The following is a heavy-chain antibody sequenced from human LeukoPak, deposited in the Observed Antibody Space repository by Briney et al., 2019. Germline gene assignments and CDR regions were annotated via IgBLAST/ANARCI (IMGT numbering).Heavy chain of an antibody. V-gene: IGHV3-23*01. CDR2: ITTSDGNT. CDR1: GFTFSSYT. CDR3: AKKAYYDSSGYVDY. D-gene: IGHD3-22*01. Sequence: GGSLRLSCAASGFTFSSYTMSWVRQAPGKGLEWVSTITTSDGNTYYADSVKGRFTVSRDNSKNTLYLQMNSLRAEDTAVYYCAKKAYYDSSGYVDYWGQGTLVTVSS. J-gene: IGHJ4*02.